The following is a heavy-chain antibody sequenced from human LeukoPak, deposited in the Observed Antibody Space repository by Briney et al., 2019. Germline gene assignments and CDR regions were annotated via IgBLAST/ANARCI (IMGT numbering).Heavy chain of an antibody. D-gene: IGHD3-10*01. CDR1: GYTFTSYG. CDR3: ARGPPIITMVRGVIIRSNWFDP. J-gene: IGHJ5*02. Sequence: ASVKVSCKASGYTFTSYGISWVRQAPGQGLEWMGWISAYNGNTNYAQKLQGRVTMTTDTSTSTAYMELRSLRSDDTAVYYCARGPPIITMVRGVIIRSNWFDPWGQGTLVTVSS. V-gene: IGHV1-18*01. CDR2: ISAYNGNT.